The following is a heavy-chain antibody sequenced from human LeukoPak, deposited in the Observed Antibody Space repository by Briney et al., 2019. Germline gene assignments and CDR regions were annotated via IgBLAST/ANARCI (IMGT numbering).Heavy chain of an antibody. Sequence: SQTLSLTCTVSGGSISSGDCYWSWIRQPPGKGLEWIGYIYYSGSTYYNPSLKSRVTISVDTSKNQFSLKLSSVTAADTAVYYCARLPVDIVATNWAFDYWGQGTLVTVSS. CDR1: GGSISSGDCY. CDR3: ARLPVDIVATNWAFDY. V-gene: IGHV4-30-4*08. J-gene: IGHJ4*02. D-gene: IGHD5-12*01. CDR2: IYYSGST.